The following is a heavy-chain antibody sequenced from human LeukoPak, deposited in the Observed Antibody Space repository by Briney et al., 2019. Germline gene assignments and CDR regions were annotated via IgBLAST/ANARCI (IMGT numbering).Heavy chain of an antibody. V-gene: IGHV4-59*01. CDR3: SRHKPTYDILTGSYYYYGMDV. J-gene: IGHJ6*04. D-gene: IGHD3-9*01. CDR1: GGSISSYY. Sequence: SETLSLTCTVSGGSISSYYWSWIRQPPGKGLEWIGYIYYSGSTNYNPSLKSRVTISVDTSKNQFSLKLSSVTAADTAVYYCSRHKPTYDILTGSYYYYGMDVWGKGTTVTVSS. CDR2: IYYSGST.